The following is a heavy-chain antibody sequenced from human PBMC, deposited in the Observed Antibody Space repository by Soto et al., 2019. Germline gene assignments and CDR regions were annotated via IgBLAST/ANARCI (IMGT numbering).Heavy chain of an antibody. J-gene: IGHJ6*02. CDR3: AKLKYDSLFFMDV. CDR1: GFTFSSYG. CDR2: ISYDGSNK. V-gene: IGHV3-30*18. D-gene: IGHD3-3*01. Sequence: PGGSLRLSCAASGFTFSSYGMHWVRQAPGKGLEWVAVISYDGSNKYYADSVKGRFTISRDNSKNTLYLQMNSLRAEDTAVYYCAKLKYDSLFFMDVWGQGTTVTVSS.